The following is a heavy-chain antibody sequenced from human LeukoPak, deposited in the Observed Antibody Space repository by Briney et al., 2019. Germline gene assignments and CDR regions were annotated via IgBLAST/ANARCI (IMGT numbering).Heavy chain of an antibody. CDR3: ARPGVGSGRYGAFDI. Sequence: SETLSLTCSVSGGSISSGDYYWRWVRQPPGKGLEWIGYIYYSGTTYYNPSLKSRVTISVDTSKNQFSLKLSSVTAADTAVYYCARPGVGSGRYGAFDIWGQGTMVTVSS. D-gene: IGHD5-18*01. CDR1: GGSISSGDYY. J-gene: IGHJ3*02. V-gene: IGHV4-30-4*01. CDR2: IYYSGTT.